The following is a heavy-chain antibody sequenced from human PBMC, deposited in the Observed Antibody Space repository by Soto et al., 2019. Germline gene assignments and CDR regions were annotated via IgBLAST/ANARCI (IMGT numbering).Heavy chain of an antibody. V-gene: IGHV2-5*02. CDR3: VHRAYCSSDDAFDF. CDR1: GFSFSTSGVG. CDR2: IYWDDDK. Sequence: QITLKESGHTLVKPTQTLMLTCTFSGFSFSTSGVGVGWIRQPPGKALEGLALIYWDDDKRYNPSLKSRLTISSDTSKDQAVLTVTNMDPAETGTYYCVHRAYCSSDDAFDFWGQGTLVTVSS. J-gene: IGHJ3*01. D-gene: IGHD2-2*01.